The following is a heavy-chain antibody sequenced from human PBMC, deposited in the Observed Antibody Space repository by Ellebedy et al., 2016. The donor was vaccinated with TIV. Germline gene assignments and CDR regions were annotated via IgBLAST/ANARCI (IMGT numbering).Heavy chain of an antibody. D-gene: IGHD4-11*01. CDR2: ISSSSSHM. V-gene: IGHV3-21*01. Sequence: PGGSLRLSCAASGFTFSSYSMNWVRQAPGKGLEWISSISSSSSHMFYADSVKGRFSISRDNSKSTLYLQMNSLRAEDTAMYYCARDDGASNPSAFDYWGQGTLVTVSS. CDR3: ARDDGASNPSAFDY. J-gene: IGHJ4*02. CDR1: GFTFSSYS.